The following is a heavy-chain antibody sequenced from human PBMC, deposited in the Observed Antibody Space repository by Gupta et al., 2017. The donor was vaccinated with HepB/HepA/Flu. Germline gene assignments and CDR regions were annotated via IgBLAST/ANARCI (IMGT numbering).Heavy chain of an antibody. J-gene: IGHJ4*02. V-gene: IGHV5-51*01. CDR3: SIHDEGSSKSVVAD. CDR1: GYSFTSYW. Sequence: EVQLVQSGAEVKKPGESLTISCKGSGYSFTSYWIGWVRQMPGKGLEGMGIIYPGESDKRYSPAGQSQVTISAEKSSSTASQQGRGMEASGTAMYYFSIHDEGSSKSVVADGGQGTMVTVYS. D-gene: IGHD2-2*01. CDR2: IYPGESDK.